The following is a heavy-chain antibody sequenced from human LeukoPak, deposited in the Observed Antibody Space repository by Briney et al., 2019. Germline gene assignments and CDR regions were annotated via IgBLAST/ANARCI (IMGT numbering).Heavy chain of an antibody. J-gene: IGHJ5*02. CDR2: IIPIFGTA. CDR3: ARDKATPPNWFDP. V-gene: IGHV1-69*13. CDR1: GGTFSSYA. Sequence: SVKVSCKASGGTFSSYAISWVRQAPGQGLEWMGGIIPIFGTANYAQKFQGRVTITADESTSTAYMELSSLRSEDTAVDYCARDKATPPNWFDPWGQGTLVTVSS.